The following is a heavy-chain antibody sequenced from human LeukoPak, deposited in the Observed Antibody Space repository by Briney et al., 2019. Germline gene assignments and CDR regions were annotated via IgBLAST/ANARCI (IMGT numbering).Heavy chain of an antibody. CDR2: ISGTGDRT. Sequence: GGSLRLSCAASGISFSTYAMSWVRQAPGKGLEWVSTISGTGDRTCYADSVKGRFTISRDNSKNTLYLQMNSLRAEDTAVYYCARAVKSWELPHRGYYGMDVWGRGTTVTVSS. V-gene: IGHV3-23*01. D-gene: IGHD1-26*01. J-gene: IGHJ6*02. CDR1: GISFSTYA. CDR3: ARAVKSWELPHRGYYGMDV.